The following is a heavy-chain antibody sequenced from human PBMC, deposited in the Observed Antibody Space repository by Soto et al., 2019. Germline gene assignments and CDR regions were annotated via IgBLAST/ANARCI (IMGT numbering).Heavy chain of an antibody. CDR3: ARHRFLLGFALFAP. CDR2: IDPSDSYT. J-gene: IGHJ5*02. Sequence: SCWISRLRKIAGKGLEWMGRIDPSDSYTNYSPSFQGHVTISADKSISTAYLQWSSLKASDTAMYFCARHRFLLGFALFAPRGQGTLVPVSS. CDR1: SCW. V-gene: IGHV5-10-1*01. D-gene: IGHD3-16*01.